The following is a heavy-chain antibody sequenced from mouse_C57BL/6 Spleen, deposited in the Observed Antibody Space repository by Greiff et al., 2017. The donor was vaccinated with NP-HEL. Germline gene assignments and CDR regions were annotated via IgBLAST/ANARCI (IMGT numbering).Heavy chain of an antibody. J-gene: IGHJ3*01. D-gene: IGHD2-3*01. CDR2: ISSGGDYI. CDR1: GFTFSSYA. Sequence: EVKLMESGEGLVKPGGSLKLSCAASGFTFSSYAMSWVRQTPEKRLEWVAYISSGGDYIYYADTVKGRFTISRDNARNTLYLQMSSLKSEDTAMYYCTRDGGLRDAYWGQGTLVTVSA. CDR3: TRDGGLRDAY. V-gene: IGHV5-9-1*02.